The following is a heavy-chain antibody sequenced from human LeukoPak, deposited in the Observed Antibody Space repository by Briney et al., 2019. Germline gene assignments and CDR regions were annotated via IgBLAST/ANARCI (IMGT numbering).Heavy chain of an antibody. Sequence: SETLSLTCSVSGVSISRSYWIWIRQTPGKGLEWIGYISYTGVSSYNPSLKSRVTISVDTSKNQFSLNVSSVTAADTAVYYCAXXXXXXYXTSLGXIGPWGQGTRVTVSS. V-gene: IGHV4-59*08. J-gene: IGHJ5*02. D-gene: IGHD1-1*01. CDR1: GVSISRSY. CDR2: ISYTGVS. CDR3: AXXXXXXYXTSLGXIGP.